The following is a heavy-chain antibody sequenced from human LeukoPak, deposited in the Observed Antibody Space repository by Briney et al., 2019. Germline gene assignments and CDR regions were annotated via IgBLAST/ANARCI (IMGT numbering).Heavy chain of an antibody. V-gene: IGHV3-7*01. J-gene: IGHJ4*02. CDR2: IKHDGSEK. Sequence: GGSLRLSCAASGFTFSSYSMNWVRQAPGKWLEWVANIKHDGSEKYYVDSVKGRFTISRDNARKSVYLQMNSLRAEDTALYYCARGRGLEYWGQGTLVTVSS. CDR3: ARGRGLEY. CDR1: GFTFSSYS.